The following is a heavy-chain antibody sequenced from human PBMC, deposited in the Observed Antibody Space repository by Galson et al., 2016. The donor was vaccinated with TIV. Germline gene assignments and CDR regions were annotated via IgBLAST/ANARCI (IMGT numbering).Heavy chain of an antibody. V-gene: IGHV3-7*01. Sequence: SLRLSCAASGFTFSTSWMSWVRQAPGKGLEWVAGIKPDGSEKHYVDSVKGRFSISRDNAKNSLYLQMDSLRAEDTAVYYCARSNYDFAGGQGTLVTVSS. D-gene: IGHD3-3*01. CDR1: GFTFSTSW. CDR3: ARSNYDFA. J-gene: IGHJ4*02. CDR2: IKPDGSEK.